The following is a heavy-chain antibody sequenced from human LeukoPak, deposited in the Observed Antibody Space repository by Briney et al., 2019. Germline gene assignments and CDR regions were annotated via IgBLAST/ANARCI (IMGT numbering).Heavy chain of an antibody. V-gene: IGHV1-8*01. J-gene: IGHJ4*02. CDR3: ARDFRFSDY. Sequence: ASVKVSCKASGYTVTSYDINWVRQATGQGLEWMGYLNPRSGDTGYAQKFQGRVTMTWDTSISTAYMELSSLRSEDTAVYYCARDFRFSDYWGQGTLVTVSS. CDR2: LNPRSGDT. CDR1: GYTVTSYD.